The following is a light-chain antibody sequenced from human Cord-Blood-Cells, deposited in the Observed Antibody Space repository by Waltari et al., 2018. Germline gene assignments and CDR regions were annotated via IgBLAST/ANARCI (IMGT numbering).Light chain of an antibody. CDR3: QQLNSYPPLT. V-gene: IGKV1-9*01. Sequence: IQLTQSPSSLSASVGDRVTITCRASKGISSYLAWYQQKPGKAPKLLLYAASTLQSGVPSRFSGSGSGTDFTLTISSLQPEDFATYYCQQLNSYPPLTFGGGTKVEIK. CDR1: KGISSY. CDR2: AAS. J-gene: IGKJ4*01.